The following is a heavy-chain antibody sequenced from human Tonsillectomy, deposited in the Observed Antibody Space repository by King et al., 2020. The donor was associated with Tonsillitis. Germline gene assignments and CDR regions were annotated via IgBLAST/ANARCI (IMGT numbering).Heavy chain of an antibody. Sequence: VQLVESGGGVVQPGRSLRLSCAASGFTFSSYGMHWVRQAPGKGLEWVALISYDGSNKYYADSVKGRFTISRDNSKNTLYLQMNSLRAEDTAVYYCAKAVYDSSGLDAFDIWGQGTMVTVSS. V-gene: IGHV3-30*18. CDR1: GFTFSSYG. D-gene: IGHD3-22*01. J-gene: IGHJ3*02. CDR2: ISYDGSNK. CDR3: AKAVYDSSGLDAFDI.